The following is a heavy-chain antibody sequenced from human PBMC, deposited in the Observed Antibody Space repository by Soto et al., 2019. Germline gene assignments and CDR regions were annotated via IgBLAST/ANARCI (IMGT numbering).Heavy chain of an antibody. Sequence: GASVKVSCKASGYTFTNYGITWVRQAPGQGLEWMGWISAYNGNTHYTQRLQGRVTMTTDTSTSTAYMELRGLRSDDTAVYYCARDFTSIAAAGSGPYYYYGMDVWGQGTTVTVSS. V-gene: IGHV1-18*01. D-gene: IGHD6-13*01. CDR1: GYTFTNYG. J-gene: IGHJ6*02. CDR3: ARDFTSIAAAGSGPYYYYGMDV. CDR2: ISAYNGNT.